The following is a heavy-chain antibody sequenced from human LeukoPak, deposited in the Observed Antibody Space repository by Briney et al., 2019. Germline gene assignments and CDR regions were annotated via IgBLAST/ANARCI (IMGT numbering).Heavy chain of an antibody. CDR3: ARDQNFYFYYGMDV. Sequence: GSLRLSCTGSGFTFSSYGMNWVRQAPGKGLEWVAAISLDGSNEYYADSVKGRFTISRDNSKNTLYLQMSSLRAEDTAVFYCARDQNFYFYYGMDVWGQGTTVTVSS. CDR1: GFTFSSYG. D-gene: IGHD1-7*01. J-gene: IGHJ6*02. CDR2: ISLDGSNE. V-gene: IGHV3-30*03.